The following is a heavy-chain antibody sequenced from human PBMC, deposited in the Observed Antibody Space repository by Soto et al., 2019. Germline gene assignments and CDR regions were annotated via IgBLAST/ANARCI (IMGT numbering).Heavy chain of an antibody. J-gene: IGHJ4*01. V-gene: IGHV3-30*18. CDR2: MSYDGSNE. CDR1: GFTFSHYA. CDR3: AKDESHNFDY. Sequence: QVQLVASGGGVVKPGRSLSLSCAASGFTFSHYAMHWVRQAPVKGLEWVALMSYDGSNEYYADSVKGRFTISTDNSKNPLYLQMNSLRDEDTAVYYCAKDESHNFDYWGQGTMVTVSS.